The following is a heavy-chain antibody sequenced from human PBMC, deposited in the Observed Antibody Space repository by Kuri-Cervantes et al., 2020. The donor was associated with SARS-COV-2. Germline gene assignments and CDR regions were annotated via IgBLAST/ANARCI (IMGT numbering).Heavy chain of an antibody. CDR1: GFIVSSNQ. J-gene: IGHJ6*02. V-gene: IGHV3-53*01. CDR2: IYSGGRT. D-gene: IGHD1-1*01. Sequence: GESLKISCAASGFIVSSNQMTWVRQAPGKGLEWVSVIYSGGRTEYEDSAKGRFSISRDTSKNTLHLQMNGLRADDTAVYYCARGTSETWYGLDVWGQGTTVTVSS. CDR3: ARGTSETWYGLDV.